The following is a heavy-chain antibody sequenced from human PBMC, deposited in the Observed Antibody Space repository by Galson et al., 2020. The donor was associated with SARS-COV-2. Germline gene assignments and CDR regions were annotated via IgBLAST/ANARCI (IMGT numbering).Heavy chain of an antibody. V-gene: IGHV4-31*03. CDR1: GGSISSGGYY. CDR3: AREGSSSGWFDP. CDR2: IYYSGST. J-gene: IGHJ5*02. Sequence: SETLSLTCTVSGGSISSGGYYWRWIRQHPGKGLEWIGYIYYSGSTYYNPSLKSRVTISVDTSKNQFSLKLSSVTAADTAVYYCAREGSSSGWFDPWGQGTLVTVSS. D-gene: IGHD6-6*01.